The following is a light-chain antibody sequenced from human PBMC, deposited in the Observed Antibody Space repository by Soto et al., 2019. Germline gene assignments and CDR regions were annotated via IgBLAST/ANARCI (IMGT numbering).Light chain of an antibody. J-gene: IGKJ5*01. CDR3: QQRSSWPRIT. CDR1: QSVRSY. V-gene: IGKV3-11*01. Sequence: ESMLTQSPATLSLSPGERATLSCRASQSVRSYLAWYQQKPGQAPRLLIYDASNRAPGIPARFSGSGSGTDFTLTISSLEPDEFAVYYCQQRSSWPRITLGQGTRLDIK. CDR2: DAS.